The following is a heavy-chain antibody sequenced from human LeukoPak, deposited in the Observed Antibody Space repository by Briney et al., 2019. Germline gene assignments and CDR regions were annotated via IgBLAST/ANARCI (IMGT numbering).Heavy chain of an antibody. CDR1: GFTFNNYE. Sequence: PGGSLRLSCAASGFTFNNYEMDWVRQAPGKGLEWVSYISRGSDTIYYADSVKGRFTISRDNAKNSVYLQMNSLRAEDTAVYYCASLWDSDFWGQGTLVTVSS. CDR3: ASLWDSDF. J-gene: IGHJ4*02. V-gene: IGHV3-48*03. CDR2: ISRGSDTI. D-gene: IGHD7-27*01.